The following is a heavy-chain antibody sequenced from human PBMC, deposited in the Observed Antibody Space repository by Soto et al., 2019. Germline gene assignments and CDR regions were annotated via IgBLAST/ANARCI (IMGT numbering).Heavy chain of an antibody. CDR2: ISAYNGNT. CDR3: AREGPAPYYYYGMYV. J-gene: IGHJ6*02. CDR1: GYSFTTYG. Sequence: QVQLVQSGGEVKKPGASVKVSCKTSGYSFTTYGISWVRQAPGQALEWMGWISAYNGNTNYAQKLQGRVTMTTDTSTSTAYMELRSLRSDDTAVYYCAREGPAPYYYYGMYVWGQGSTVTVSS. V-gene: IGHV1-18*01.